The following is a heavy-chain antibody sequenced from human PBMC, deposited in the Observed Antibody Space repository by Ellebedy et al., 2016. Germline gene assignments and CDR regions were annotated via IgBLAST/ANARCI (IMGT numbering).Heavy chain of an antibody. Sequence: SETLSLXXTVSGGSISSGGYYWSWIRQHPGKGLEWIGYIYYSGSTYYNPSLKSRVTISVDTSKNQFSLKLSSVTAADTAVYYCARGRNPGRGSSWYGGPYYFDYWGQGTLVTVSS. V-gene: IGHV4-31*03. CDR3: ARGRNPGRGSSWYGGPYYFDY. CDR2: IYYSGST. J-gene: IGHJ4*02. D-gene: IGHD6-13*01. CDR1: GGSISSGGYY.